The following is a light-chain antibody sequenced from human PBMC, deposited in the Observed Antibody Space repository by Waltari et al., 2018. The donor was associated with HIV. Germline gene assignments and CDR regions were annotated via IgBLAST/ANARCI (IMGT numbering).Light chain of an antibody. CDR3: QQYNRRPPWT. V-gene: IGKV3D-15*03. CDR2: AAS. J-gene: IGKJ1*01. CDR1: ENVYTN. Sequence: ETVMTQSPATLSVSPGGRATLSCRASENVYTNLAWYQQKPGQAPRLLIYAASIRDTGVPGRFSGSGSGTVFTLTINILQSEDFAVYYCQQYNRRPPWTFGQGTKVEVK.